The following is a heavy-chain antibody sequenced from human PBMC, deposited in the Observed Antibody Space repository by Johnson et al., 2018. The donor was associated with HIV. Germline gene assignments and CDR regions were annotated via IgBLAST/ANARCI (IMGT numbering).Heavy chain of an antibody. V-gene: IGHV3-20*04. Sequence: VQLVESGGGVVRPGGSLRLSCAASGFAFHDRGMSWVRQAPGKGLEWVSGINGNGGSTAYADSVKGRFTISRDNSKNTLYLQMNSLRAEDTAVYYCAKERGYSYGRGAFDIWGQGTMVTVSS. J-gene: IGHJ3*02. CDR2: INGNGGST. CDR3: AKERGYSYGRGAFDI. CDR1: GFAFHDRG. D-gene: IGHD5-18*01.